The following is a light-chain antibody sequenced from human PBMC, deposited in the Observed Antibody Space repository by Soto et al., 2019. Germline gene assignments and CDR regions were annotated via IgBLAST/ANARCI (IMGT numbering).Light chain of an antibody. CDR3: QQYISYPYT. Sequence: DIQMTQFPSTLSASVGDRVTITCRASQTTNTWLAWYQQKPGTAPKLLIYDASSLEGGVPSRFSASGSGTEFTLTISILQQDDLATYYCQQYISYPYTFVQGTKLEIK. CDR1: QTTNTW. CDR2: DAS. V-gene: IGKV1-5*01. J-gene: IGKJ2*01.